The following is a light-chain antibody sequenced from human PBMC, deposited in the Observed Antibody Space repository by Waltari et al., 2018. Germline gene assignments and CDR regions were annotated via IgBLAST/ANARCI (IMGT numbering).Light chain of an antibody. V-gene: IGLV1-47*01. CDR3: AAWDDSLSGRV. CDR2: RNN. Sequence: QSVLTQPPSASGTPGQRVTISCSGSRSNHGSTQVYWYQKLPGTAPKLLIHRNNRRPSGVPVRFSGSKSGTSASLAISGLRSEDEADYYCAAWDDSLSGRVFGGGTKVTVL. CDR1: RSNHGSTQ. J-gene: IGLJ3*02.